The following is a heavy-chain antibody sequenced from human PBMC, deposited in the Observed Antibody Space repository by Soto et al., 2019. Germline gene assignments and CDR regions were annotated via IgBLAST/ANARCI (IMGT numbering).Heavy chain of an antibody. CDR1: GYTFTSYY. CDR2: INPSGGST. V-gene: IGHV1-46*01. D-gene: IGHD3-10*01. Sequence: ASVKVSCKASGYTFTSYYMHWVRQAPGQGLEWMGIINPSGGSTSYAQKFQGRVTMTRDTSTSTVYMELSSLRSEDTAVYYCARVYYYGSGSPINYYYYGMDVWGQGTTVTVS. CDR3: ARVYYYGSGSPINYYYYGMDV. J-gene: IGHJ6*02.